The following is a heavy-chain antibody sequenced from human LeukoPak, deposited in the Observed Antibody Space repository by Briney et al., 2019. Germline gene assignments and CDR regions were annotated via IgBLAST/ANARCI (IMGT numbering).Heavy chain of an antibody. J-gene: IGHJ6*02. Sequence: PGGSLRLSCAASGFNFSTYWMSWVRQAPGKGLEWVANIKQDGSEKYYVDSVKGRLSISRDNTKNSMYLQMTSLRADDTGVYYCATNSYFYGMAVWGQGTTVTVSS. V-gene: IGHV3-7*03. CDR1: GFNFSTYW. CDR2: IKQDGSEK. CDR3: ATNSYFYGMAV.